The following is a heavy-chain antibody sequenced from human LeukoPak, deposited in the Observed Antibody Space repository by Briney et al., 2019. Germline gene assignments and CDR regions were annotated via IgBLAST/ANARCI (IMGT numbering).Heavy chain of an antibody. V-gene: IGHV4-34*01. CDR3: ASLSVVVPAAATD. CDR2: INHSGST. Sequence: SETLSLTCAVYGGSFSRYYWSWIRQPPRKGLAWIGEINHSGSTNNNQSLNSRVTISVDTSKNQSSRKLSSVTAADTAVYYCASLSVVVPAAATDWGQGTLVTVSS. CDR1: GGSFSRYY. J-gene: IGHJ4*02. D-gene: IGHD2-2*01.